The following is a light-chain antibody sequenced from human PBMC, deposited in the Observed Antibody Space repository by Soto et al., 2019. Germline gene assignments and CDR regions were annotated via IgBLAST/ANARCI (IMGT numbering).Light chain of an antibody. CDR2: GAS. CDR3: QQYYNWPRT. V-gene: IGKV3-15*01. J-gene: IGKJ1*01. CDR1: QSVSSN. Sequence: EIVMTQSPATLSVSPGERATLSCRASQSVSSNLAWYQQKPGQAPRLLIYGASARATGFPARFSGSGSGTEFTLTISSLQSEDFAVSYCQQYYNWPRTFGQGTKVEIK.